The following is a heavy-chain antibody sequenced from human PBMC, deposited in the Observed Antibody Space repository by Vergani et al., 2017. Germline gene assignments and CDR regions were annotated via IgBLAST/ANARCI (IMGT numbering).Heavy chain of an antibody. CDR1: GFTFSNSA. CDR2: ISGPGLST. V-gene: IGHV3-23*01. D-gene: IGHD2/OR15-2a*01. Sequence: EVHLLESGGGLVQSGGSLRLPCAASGFTFSNSAVSWVRQAPGRGLAWVSSISGPGLSTYYADSVKGRFSISRDNSKNTVFLQMHSLRAEDTAIYYCVXEKIDLGSYFFDSWGHGILVTVSS. J-gene: IGHJ4*01. CDR3: VXEKIDLGSYFFDS.